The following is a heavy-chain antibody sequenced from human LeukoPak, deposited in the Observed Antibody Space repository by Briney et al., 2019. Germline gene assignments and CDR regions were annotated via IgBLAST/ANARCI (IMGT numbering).Heavy chain of an antibody. CDR3: AGYYDFWSGYYGADY. J-gene: IGHJ4*02. CDR1: GGSINSYY. V-gene: IGHV4-4*09. Sequence: SGTLSLTCTVSGGSINSYYWSWIRQPPGKGLEWIGYIYTSGSTNYNPSLKSRVTISVDTSKNQFSLKLSSVTAADTAVYYCAGYYDFWSGYYGADYWGQGTLVTVSS. D-gene: IGHD3-3*01. CDR2: IYTSGST.